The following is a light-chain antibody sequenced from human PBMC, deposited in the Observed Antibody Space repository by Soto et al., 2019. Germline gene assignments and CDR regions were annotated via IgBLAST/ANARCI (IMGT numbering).Light chain of an antibody. J-gene: IGKJ1*01. CDR2: GAS. V-gene: IGKV3-20*01. CDR1: QSVSSGY. CDR3: HQYGNSLWT. Sequence: EIVLTQSPAPLSLSPGERASLSCRSSQSVSSGYLAWYQQKPGQAPRLLIYGASSRATGIPDRFSGSGSGTDFTLTISRLEPEDVAVYYCHQYGNSLWTFGQGTKVDIK.